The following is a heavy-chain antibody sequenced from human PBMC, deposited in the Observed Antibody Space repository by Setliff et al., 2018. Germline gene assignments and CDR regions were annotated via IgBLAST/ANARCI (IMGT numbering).Heavy chain of an antibody. CDR2: IYPGDPDT. CDR1: GYSFTSYW. V-gene: IGHV5-51*01. CDR3: ARRQGANWGSDYYYGMDV. D-gene: IGHD7-27*01. J-gene: IGHJ6*02. Sequence: PGESLKISCKGSGYSFTSYWIGWVRQMPGKGLEWMGIIYPGDPDTRYSPSFQGQVTISADKSISTAYLQWSSLKASDTAMYHCARRQGANWGSDYYYGMDVWGQGTTVTVS.